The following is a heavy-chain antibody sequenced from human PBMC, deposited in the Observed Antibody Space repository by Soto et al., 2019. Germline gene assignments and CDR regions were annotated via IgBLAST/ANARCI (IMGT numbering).Heavy chain of an antibody. J-gene: IGHJ6*02. V-gene: IGHV6-1*01. CDR3: ARDGTIFGVDPRDYYYYGMDV. CDR2: TYYRSNWRH. CDR1: GDSVSSNTAA. Sequence: PSQTLSLTCAISGDSVSSNTAAWNWIRSSPSRGLEWLGRTYYRSNWRHDYAVSVKSRITVNPDTSKNHFSLQLNSVTPDDTAVYYCARDGTIFGVDPRDYYYYGMDVWGQGTMVTVSS. D-gene: IGHD3-3*01.